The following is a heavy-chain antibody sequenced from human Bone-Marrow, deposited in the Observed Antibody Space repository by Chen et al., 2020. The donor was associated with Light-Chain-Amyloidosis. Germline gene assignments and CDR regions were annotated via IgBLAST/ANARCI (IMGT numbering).Heavy chain of an antibody. D-gene: IGHD3-10*01. CDR1: GGSSSISSYC. CDR3: ARARLNMVRGVAPYYFDY. CDR2: IYYSGST. Sequence: QLQLQASGPGVVRPSGTLSLTCPVTGGSSSISSYCWAWIRKPPGKGLEWLGSIYYSGSTYYNPYPKSRVTISVDTSKNQFSLKLSSVTAADTAVYYCARARLNMVRGVAPYYFDYWGQGTLVTVSS. V-gene: IGHV4-39*07. J-gene: IGHJ4*02.